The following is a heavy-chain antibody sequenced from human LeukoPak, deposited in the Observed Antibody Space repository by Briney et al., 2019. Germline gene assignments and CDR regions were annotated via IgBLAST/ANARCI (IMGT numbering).Heavy chain of an antibody. Sequence: ASVKVSCKASGYTFTSYYMHWVQQAPGQGLEWMGIINPSGGSTSYAQKFQGRVTMTRDTSTSTVYMELSSLRSEDTAVYYCARDSPYSYDSSGYYWGSYFDYWGQGTLVTVSS. CDR1: GYTFTSYY. CDR2: INPSGGST. D-gene: IGHD3-22*01. J-gene: IGHJ4*02. CDR3: ARDSPYSYDSSGYYWGSYFDY. V-gene: IGHV1-46*01.